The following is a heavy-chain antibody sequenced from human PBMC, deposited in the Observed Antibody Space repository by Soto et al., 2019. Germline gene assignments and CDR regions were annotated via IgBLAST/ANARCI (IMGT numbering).Heavy chain of an antibody. V-gene: IGHV3-11*01. D-gene: IGHD3-3*01. CDR1: GFTFSDYY. CDR2: ISSSGSTI. Sequence: PGGSLRLSCAASGFTFSDYYMSWIRQAPGKGLEWVSYISSSGSTIYYADSVKGRFTISRDNAKNSLYLQMNSLRAEDTAVYYCARDRLWSGYQLYYYYYMDVWGKGTTVTVSS. CDR3: ARDRLWSGYQLYYYYYMDV. J-gene: IGHJ6*03.